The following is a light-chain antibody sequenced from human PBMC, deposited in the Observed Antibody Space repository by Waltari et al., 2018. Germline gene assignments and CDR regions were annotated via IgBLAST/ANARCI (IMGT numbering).Light chain of an antibody. V-gene: IGLV2-23*02. CDR2: EVN. CDR1: SSDVGNYNL. Sequence: QSALTQPASVSGSPGQSITISCTGTSSDVGNYNLVSWYQKHPGKAPKLMIYEVNKRPSGASKRFAGSKSGNTASLTISGLQAEDEADYYCSSYAGSNTYMIFGGGTKLTVL. CDR3: SSYAGSNTYMI. J-gene: IGLJ2*01.